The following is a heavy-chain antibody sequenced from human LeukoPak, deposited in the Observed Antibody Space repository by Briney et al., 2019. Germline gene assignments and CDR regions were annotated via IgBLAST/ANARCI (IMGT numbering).Heavy chain of an antibody. V-gene: IGHV1-58*02. Sequence: TSVKVSCKASGLTFTSSAMQWVRQARGQRLEWIGWIVVGSGNTNYAQKFQERVTITRDMSTSTAYMELSSLRSEDTAVYYCAAGGTYNWNVDGMDVWGQGTTVTVSS. D-gene: IGHD1-1*01. CDR1: GLTFTSSA. J-gene: IGHJ6*02. CDR2: IVVGSGNT. CDR3: AAGGTYNWNVDGMDV.